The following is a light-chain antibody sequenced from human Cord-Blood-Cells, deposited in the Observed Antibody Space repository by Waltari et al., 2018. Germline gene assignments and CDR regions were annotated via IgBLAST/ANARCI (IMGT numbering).Light chain of an antibody. CDR1: SSNIGSNY. J-gene: IGLJ3*02. V-gene: IGLV1-47*01. CDR2: RNN. Sequence: QSVLTQPPSASGTPGQRATISRSGSSSNIGSNYVYWYHQLPGTAPKLLIYRNNQRPSGVTDRFSGSESGTSASLAISGLRSEDEADYYCAAWDDSLGGRVFGGGTKLTVL. CDR3: AAWDDSLGGRV.